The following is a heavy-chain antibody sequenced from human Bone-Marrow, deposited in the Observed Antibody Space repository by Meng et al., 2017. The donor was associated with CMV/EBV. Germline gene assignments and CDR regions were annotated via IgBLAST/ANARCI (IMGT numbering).Heavy chain of an antibody. CDR2: LYNSGRT. CDR1: GDSINTYF. CDR3: ATRRAHSDGRGSWYYQFDH. J-gene: IGHJ4*02. Sequence: QGQLQESGPRLVKPSETLSLTCTVSGDSINTYFLSWIRQPAGKGLEWIGRLYNSGRTNYNPSLNSRVTMSIDTSNKQFPLRLSSVTAADTAVYYCATRRAHSDGRGSWYYQFDHWGQGTLVTVSS. V-gene: IGHV4-4*07. D-gene: IGHD3-22*01.